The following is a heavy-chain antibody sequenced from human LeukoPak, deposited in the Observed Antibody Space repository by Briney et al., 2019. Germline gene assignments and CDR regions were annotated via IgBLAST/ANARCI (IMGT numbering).Heavy chain of an antibody. CDR2: IYTSGST. Sequence: SETLSLTCTVSGGSISSYYWSWIRQPAGKGLEWIGRIYTSGSTNYNPSLKSRVTMSVDTSKNQFSLKLSSVTAADTAVYYCARQWAPTRKGAFDIWGQGTMVTVSS. CDR1: GGSISSYY. D-gene: IGHD2-8*01. V-gene: IGHV4-4*07. CDR3: ARQWAPTRKGAFDI. J-gene: IGHJ3*02.